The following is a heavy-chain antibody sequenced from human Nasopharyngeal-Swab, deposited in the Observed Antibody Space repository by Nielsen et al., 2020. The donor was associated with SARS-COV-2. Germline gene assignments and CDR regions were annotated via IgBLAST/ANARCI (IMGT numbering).Heavy chain of an antibody. CDR3: ARDQGIAVPIGWFDP. Sequence: WIRQPPGKGQEWIGSIYHSGRTNYNPSLKSRVSISVDTSKNQVSLKLNSVTAADSAVYYCARDQGIAVPIGWFDPWGQGTLVTVSS. J-gene: IGHJ5*02. D-gene: IGHD6-19*01. CDR2: IYHSGRT. V-gene: IGHV4-38-2*02.